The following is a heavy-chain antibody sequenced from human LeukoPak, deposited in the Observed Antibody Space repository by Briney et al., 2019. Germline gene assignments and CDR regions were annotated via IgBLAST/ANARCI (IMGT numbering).Heavy chain of an antibody. Sequence: ASVKVSCKASGYTFTSNYLHWARQAPGQGPQWMGRINPSDGSTRYAQKFQGRVTMTRDTSTSTVYMELSSLRSEDTAVFSCARELRRGGKQLGDYFDYWGQGTLVTVSS. D-gene: IGHD1-1*01. J-gene: IGHJ4*02. V-gene: IGHV1-46*01. CDR2: INPSDGST. CDR1: GYTFTSNY. CDR3: ARELRRGGKQLGDYFDY.